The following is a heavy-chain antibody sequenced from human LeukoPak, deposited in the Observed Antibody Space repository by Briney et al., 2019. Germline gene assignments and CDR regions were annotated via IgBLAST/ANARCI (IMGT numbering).Heavy chain of an antibody. CDR1: GFTVSSNY. Sequence: PGGSLRLSRAASGFTVSSNYMSWVRQAPGKGVEWVSVIYSGGSTYYADSVKGRFTISRDNSKNTLYLQMNSLRAEDTAVYYCASIAGVVKDYWGQGTLVTVSS. CDR2: IYSGGST. D-gene: IGHD3-3*01. V-gene: IGHV3-53*01. CDR3: ASIAGVVKDY. J-gene: IGHJ4*02.